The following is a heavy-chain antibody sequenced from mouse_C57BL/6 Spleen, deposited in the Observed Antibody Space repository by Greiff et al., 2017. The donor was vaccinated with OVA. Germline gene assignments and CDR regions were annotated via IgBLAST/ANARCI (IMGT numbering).Heavy chain of an antibody. CDR2: ISSGSSTI. J-gene: IGHJ4*01. CDR1: GFTFSDYG. Sequence: EVQVVESGGGLVKPGGSLKLSCAASGFTFSDYGMHWVRQAPEKGLEWVAYISSGSSTIYYADTVKGRFTISRDNAKNTLFLHMTSLRSEDTAMYYCARRDYGSSYGAMDYWGQGTSVTVSS. CDR3: ARRDYGSSYGAMDY. V-gene: IGHV5-17*01. D-gene: IGHD1-1*01.